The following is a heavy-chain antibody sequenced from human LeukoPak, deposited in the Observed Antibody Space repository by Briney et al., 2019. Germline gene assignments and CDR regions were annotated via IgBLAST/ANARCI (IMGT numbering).Heavy chain of an antibody. CDR2: MNPNSGNT. CDR1: GYTFTSYD. Sequence: ASVKVSCKASGYTFTSYDINWVRQATGQGLEWMGWMNPNSGNTGYAQKFQGRVTMTRNTSISTAYMELSSLRSEDAAVYYCASRKKKYGGSTYYFDYWGQGTLVTVSS. D-gene: IGHD4-23*01. CDR3: ASRKKKYGGSTYYFDY. V-gene: IGHV1-8*01. J-gene: IGHJ4*02.